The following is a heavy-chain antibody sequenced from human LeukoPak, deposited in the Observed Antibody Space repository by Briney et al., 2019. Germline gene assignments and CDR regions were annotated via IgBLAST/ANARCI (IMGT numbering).Heavy chain of an antibody. CDR3: ARDEQYYDILTGYYEGPNYYGMDV. CDR2: IKQDGSEK. CDR1: GFTFSSYW. J-gene: IGHJ6*02. Sequence: GGSLRLSCAASGFTFSSYWMSWVRQAPGKGREWVANIKQDGSEKYYVDSVKGRFTISRDNAKNSLYLQMNSLRAEDTAVYYCARDEQYYDILTGYYEGPNYYGMDVWGQGTTVTVSS. V-gene: IGHV3-7*01. D-gene: IGHD3-9*01.